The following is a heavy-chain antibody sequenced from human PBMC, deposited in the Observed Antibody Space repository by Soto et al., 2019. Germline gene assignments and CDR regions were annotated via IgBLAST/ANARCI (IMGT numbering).Heavy chain of an antibody. CDR2: ISAYNGNT. CDR3: AKTRHLQATVYAFDI. V-gene: IGHV1-18*01. J-gene: IGHJ3*02. CDR1: GYTFTSYG. D-gene: IGHD4-4*01. Sequence: GASVKVSCKASGYTFTSYGISWVRQAPGQGLEWMGWISAYNGNTNYAQKLQGRVTMTTDTSTSTAYMELRSLRSDDTAVYYCAKTRHLQATVYAFDIWGQGTMVTVSS.